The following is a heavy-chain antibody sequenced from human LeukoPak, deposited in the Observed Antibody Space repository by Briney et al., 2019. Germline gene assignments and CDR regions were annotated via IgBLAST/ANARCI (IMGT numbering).Heavy chain of an antibody. D-gene: IGHD1-26*01. Sequence: GGSLRLSCAASGFTFSTYAMTWVRQAPGKGLEWVSLISGTGGSTYYADSVKGRFTISRDNSKNTLYLQMNSLRAEDTAVYYCAKDYEPLVGVHRWGDWFDPWGQGTLVTISS. V-gene: IGHV3-23*01. J-gene: IGHJ5*02. CDR1: GFTFSTYA. CDR2: ISGTGGST. CDR3: AKDYEPLVGVHRWGDWFDP.